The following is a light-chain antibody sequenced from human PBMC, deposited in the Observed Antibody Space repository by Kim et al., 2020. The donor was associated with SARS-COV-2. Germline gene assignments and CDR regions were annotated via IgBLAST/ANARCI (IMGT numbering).Light chain of an antibody. CDR3: QQYDNLPYT. CDR2: DAS. Sequence: DIQMTQSPSSLSASVGDRVTITCQARQDISNYLNWYKQKPGKAPKLLIYDASNLETGVPPRFSGSGSGTDFTFTISSLQPEDIATYYCQQYDNLPYTFGQGTKLEI. V-gene: IGKV1-33*01. CDR1: QDISNY. J-gene: IGKJ2*01.